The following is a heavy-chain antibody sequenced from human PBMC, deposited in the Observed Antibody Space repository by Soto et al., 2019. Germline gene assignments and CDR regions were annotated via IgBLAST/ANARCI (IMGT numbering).Heavy chain of an antibody. CDR1: GYTFTSYY. J-gene: IGHJ4*02. V-gene: IGHV1-46*01. Sequence: ASVKVSCKASGYTFTSYYMHWVRQAPGQGLEWMGIINPSGGGTSYAQKFQGRVTMTRDTSTSTVYMELSSLRSEDTAVYYCARDGALDYYDSSGLTQNWGQGTLVTVSS. D-gene: IGHD3-22*01. CDR2: INPSGGGT. CDR3: ARDGALDYYDSSGLTQN.